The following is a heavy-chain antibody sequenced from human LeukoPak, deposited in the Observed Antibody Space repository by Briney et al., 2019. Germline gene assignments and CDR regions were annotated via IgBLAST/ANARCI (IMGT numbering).Heavy chain of an antibody. V-gene: IGHV1-18*01. Sequence: GASVKVSCKASVYTFTSYGISWVRQAPGQGLEWMAWISAYNDNTNYAQKFQGRVTMTTDTSTSTAYMELRSLRSDDTAVYNCARDPYSSSWYSNPNFDYWGQGTLVTVSS. J-gene: IGHJ4*02. D-gene: IGHD6-13*01. CDR2: ISAYNDNT. CDR1: VYTFTSYG. CDR3: ARDPYSSSWYSNPNFDY.